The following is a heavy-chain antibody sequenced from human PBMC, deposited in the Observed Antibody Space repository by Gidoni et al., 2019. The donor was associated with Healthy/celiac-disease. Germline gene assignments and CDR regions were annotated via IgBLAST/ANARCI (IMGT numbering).Heavy chain of an antibody. CDR1: GGTFSSYA. Sequence: QVQLVQSGAEVKKPGSSVKVSCKASGGTFSSYAISWVRQAPGQGLEWMGGIIPIFGTANYAQKFQGRVTITADESTSTAYMELSSLRSEDTAVYYCARSPFDILTGYYSEYGMDVWGQGTTVTVSS. CDR2: IIPIFGTA. D-gene: IGHD3-9*01. CDR3: ARSPFDILTGYYSEYGMDV. V-gene: IGHV1-69*01. J-gene: IGHJ6*02.